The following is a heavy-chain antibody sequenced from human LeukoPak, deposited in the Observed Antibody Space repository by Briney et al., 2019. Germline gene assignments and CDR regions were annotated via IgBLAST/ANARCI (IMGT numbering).Heavy chain of an antibody. Sequence: VLSGGSLRLSCEASGFTFSNYWMSWVRQAPGKGLEWVAYIKQDGSEKYYVDSVKGRFTLSRDNAKNSVYLQMNSLRAEDMAVYSCAKFGRSSIAVVTASIKRRGHYWYFDLWGRGTLVTVSS. CDR2: IKQDGSEK. V-gene: IGHV3-7*03. CDR1: GFTFSNYW. D-gene: IGHD2-21*02. CDR3: AKFGRSSIAVVTASIKRRGHYWYFDL. J-gene: IGHJ2*01.